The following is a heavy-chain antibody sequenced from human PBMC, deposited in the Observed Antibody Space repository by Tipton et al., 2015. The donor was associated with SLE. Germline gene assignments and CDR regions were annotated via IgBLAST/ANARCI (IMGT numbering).Heavy chain of an antibody. V-gene: IGHV4-59*01. CDR2: IYYSGST. D-gene: IGHD4-23*01. Sequence: TLSLTCTVSGGSISSYYWSWIRQPPGKGLEWIGYIYYSGSTNYNPSLKSRVTISVDTSKNQFSLRLSSVTAADTAVYYCARDCYGGNSACFDYWGQGPLVTVSS. CDR3: ARDCYGGNSACFDY. CDR1: GGSISSYY. J-gene: IGHJ4*02.